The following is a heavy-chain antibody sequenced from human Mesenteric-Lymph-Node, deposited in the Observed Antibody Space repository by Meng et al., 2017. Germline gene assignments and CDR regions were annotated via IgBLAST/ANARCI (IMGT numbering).Heavy chain of an antibody. V-gene: IGHV1-3*01. Sequence: QVQLVQSGAEVKHPGASVTVSCKTSGYSFTTYGIHWVRQAPGQSLEWMGWVNAASGNTRYSQKFQDRVTINRDTSASSAYMEVSSLRSEDTAVYYCAKSSLHAGTLYFDSWGQGTLVTVSS. D-gene: IGHD2-21*02. CDR1: GYSFTTYG. CDR3: AKSSLHAGTLYFDS. CDR2: VNAASGNT. J-gene: IGHJ4*02.